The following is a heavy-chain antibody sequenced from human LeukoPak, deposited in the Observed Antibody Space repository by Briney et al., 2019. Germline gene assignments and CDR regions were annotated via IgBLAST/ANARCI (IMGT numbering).Heavy chain of an antibody. CDR3: ARAGDYGDLY. D-gene: IGHD4-17*01. Sequence: TSETLSFTCAVYGGSFSGYYWSWIRQPPGKGLEWIGEINHSGSTNYNPSLKSRVTISVDTSKNQFSLKLSSVTAADTAVYYCARAGDYGDLYWGQGTLVTVSS. CDR2: INHSGST. J-gene: IGHJ4*02. CDR1: GGSFSGYY. V-gene: IGHV4-34*01.